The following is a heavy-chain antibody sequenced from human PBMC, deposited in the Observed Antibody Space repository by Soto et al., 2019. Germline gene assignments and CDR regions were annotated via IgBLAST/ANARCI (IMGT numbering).Heavy chain of an antibody. CDR3: ARRVPAATGDCYAFDI. V-gene: IGHV5-10-1*01. Sequence: GESLKTYCKGSGYSFTRYWISWVRQMPGKGLEWMGRIDPSDSYTNCSPSFQGHVTISADKSISTAYLQCRSLKASDNAMNYCARRVPAATGDCYAFDIWGQGTMVT. CDR1: GYSFTRYW. D-gene: IGHD2-2*01. CDR2: IDPSDSYT. J-gene: IGHJ3*02.